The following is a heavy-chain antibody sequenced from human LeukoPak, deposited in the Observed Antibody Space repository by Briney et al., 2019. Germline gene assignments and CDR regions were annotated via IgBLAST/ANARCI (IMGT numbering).Heavy chain of an antibody. J-gene: IGHJ4*02. D-gene: IGHD5-12*01. CDR2: ISGSGGNK. Sequence: GGSLRLSCAASGFTFSSYAMSWVRQAPGKGLEWVSGISGSGGNKYYADSVQGRFTISRDNSKKTLFLQMSSLRAEDTAVYYCAKGDVVTAIFPLDYWGQGTLVIVSS. V-gene: IGHV3-23*01. CDR1: GFTFSSYA. CDR3: AKGDVVTAIFPLDY.